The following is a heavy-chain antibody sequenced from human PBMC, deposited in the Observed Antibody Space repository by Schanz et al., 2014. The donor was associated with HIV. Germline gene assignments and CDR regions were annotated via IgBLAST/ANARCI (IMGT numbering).Heavy chain of an antibody. Sequence: VQLLDSGGGLVQPGGSLRVSCAASGFSFSRYAMNWVRQAPGKGLEWVSVISYDGRNKLYADSVKGRFTISRDNSKNTLYLQLNSLRAEDTAVYYCARDFSQGRDSSGPYDAFDLWGQGTMVTVSA. CDR2: ISYDGRNK. CDR3: ARDFSQGRDSSGPYDAFDL. V-gene: IGHV3-30*03. CDR1: GFSFSRYA. D-gene: IGHD3-22*01. J-gene: IGHJ3*01.